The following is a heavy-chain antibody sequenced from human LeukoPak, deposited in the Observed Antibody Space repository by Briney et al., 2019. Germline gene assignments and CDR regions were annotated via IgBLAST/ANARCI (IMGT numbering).Heavy chain of an antibody. Sequence: SEVLSLTCVGSGDSISSGAFSWSWIRQPPGKGLEWIGYIFHSGSTFYNPSLKRRVTVSVDNSKNQFSLRLSSVTAADTAVYYCARELWFANAPGSWLDPWGQGTLVTVSS. D-gene: IGHD2-21*01. V-gene: IGHV4-30-2*01. J-gene: IGHJ5*02. CDR2: IFHSGST. CDR3: ARELWFANAPGSWLDP. CDR1: GDSISSGAFS.